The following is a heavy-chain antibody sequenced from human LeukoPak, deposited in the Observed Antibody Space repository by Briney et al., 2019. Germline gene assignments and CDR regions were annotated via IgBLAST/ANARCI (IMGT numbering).Heavy chain of an antibody. Sequence: GGSLRLSCAASGFTFSTSGMTWVRQAPGKGLEWVANIKQDGSDKYCMDSVKGRFTISRDNAKNSLYLQMNSLRAEDTAVYYCAKDSGWFRFDYWGQGTLVTVSS. J-gene: IGHJ4*02. CDR3: AKDSGWFRFDY. CDR1: GFTFSTSG. CDR2: IKQDGSDK. D-gene: IGHD6-13*01. V-gene: IGHV3-7*03.